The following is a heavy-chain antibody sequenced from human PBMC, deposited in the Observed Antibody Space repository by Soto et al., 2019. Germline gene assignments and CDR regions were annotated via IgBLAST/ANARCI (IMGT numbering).Heavy chain of an antibody. CDR1: GYKFNTYG. J-gene: IGHJ5*02. Sequence: ASVKVSCKASGYKFNTYGISWVRQAPGQGLEWMGWISAYNGNTDYAQNLQGRLTMTTDTSTTTVYMELRSLGFDDTAVYYCARVNYRGSNNWFDPWGQGTMVTVSS. CDR2: ISAYNGNT. D-gene: IGHD3-10*01. V-gene: IGHV1-18*01. CDR3: ARVNYRGSNNWFDP.